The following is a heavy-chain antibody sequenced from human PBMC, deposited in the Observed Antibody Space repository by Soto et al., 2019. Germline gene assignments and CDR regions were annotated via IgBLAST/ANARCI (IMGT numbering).Heavy chain of an antibody. CDR1: GFTFSSYA. CDR2: ISYDGSNK. Sequence: GGSLRLSCAASGFTFSSYAMHWVRQAPGKGLEWVAVISYDGSNKYYADSVKGRFTISRDNSKNTLYLQMNSLRAEDTAVYYCARGNRYYYDSRGYSSDDSYYYGMDAWGQGTTVTVSS. CDR3: ARGNRYYYDSRGYSSDDSYYYGMDA. J-gene: IGHJ6*02. V-gene: IGHV3-30-3*01. D-gene: IGHD3-22*01.